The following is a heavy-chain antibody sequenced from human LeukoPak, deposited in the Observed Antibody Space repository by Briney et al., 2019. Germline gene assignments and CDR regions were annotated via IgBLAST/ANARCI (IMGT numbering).Heavy chain of an antibody. Sequence: SVKVSCKASGFTFTSSAVQWVRQARGQGLEWIGWIVVGSGNTNYAQRLQERVTITRDMSTSTAYMELSSLRSEDTAVYYCATPGPRSRSGYYMYYFDYWGQGTLVTVSS. CDR3: ATPGPRSRSGYYMYYFDY. V-gene: IGHV1-58*01. CDR1: GFTFTSSA. CDR2: IVVGSGNT. J-gene: IGHJ4*02. D-gene: IGHD3-22*01.